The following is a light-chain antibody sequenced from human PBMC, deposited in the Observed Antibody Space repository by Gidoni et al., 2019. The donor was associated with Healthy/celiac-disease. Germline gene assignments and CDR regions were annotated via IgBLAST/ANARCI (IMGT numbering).Light chain of an antibody. CDR2: GAS. V-gene: IGKV3-20*01. Sequence: VLPQAPGTLSLSPGERATLSCRASQSVSSSYLAWYQQKPGQAPRLLIYGASSRATGTDFTLTISRLEPEDFAVYYCQQYGSSPWTFGQGTKVEIK. CDR1: QSVSSSY. J-gene: IGKJ1*01. CDR3: QQYGSSPWT.